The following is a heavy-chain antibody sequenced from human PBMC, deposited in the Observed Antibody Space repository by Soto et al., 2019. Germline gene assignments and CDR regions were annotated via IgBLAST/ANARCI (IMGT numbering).Heavy chain of an antibody. D-gene: IGHD6-19*01. CDR2: IYHSGRT. J-gene: IGHJ4*02. CDR1: GGSISTNW. V-gene: IGHV4-4*02. CDR3: ARHIAVSGTRGFDF. Sequence: QVQLQESGPGLMKPSGTLSLTCAVSGGSISTNWWSWGRQPPGKGLEWIGEIYHSGRTNYNPSLMNRATVSMDKSQNLLSLNLNSVTAADTAVYYCARHIAVSGTRGFDFWGQGTLVTVSS.